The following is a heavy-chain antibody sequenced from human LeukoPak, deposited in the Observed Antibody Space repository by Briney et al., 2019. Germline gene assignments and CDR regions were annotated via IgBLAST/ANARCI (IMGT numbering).Heavy chain of an antibody. J-gene: IGHJ3*02. D-gene: IGHD6-13*01. V-gene: IGHV3-9*01. CDR2: ISWNSGSI. CDR1: GFTFDDYA. Sequence: GRSLRLSCAASGFTFDDYAMHWVRQAPGKGLEWVSGISWNSGSIGYADSVKGRFTISRDNSKNTLYLQMNSLRAEDTAVYYCARDLEYSSSWKEGVGAFDIWGQGTMVTVSS. CDR3: ARDLEYSSSWKEGVGAFDI.